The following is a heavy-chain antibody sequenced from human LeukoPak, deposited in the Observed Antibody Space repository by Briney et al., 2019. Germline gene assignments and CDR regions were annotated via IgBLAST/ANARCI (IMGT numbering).Heavy chain of an antibody. D-gene: IGHD5-18*01. Sequence: ASVKVSCKASGYTFTSYDINWVRQATGQGPEWMGVISPSGGSTTYAQKFQGRVTMTRDTSISTAYMELSRLRSDDTAVYYCARDFRAAMVSDWFDPWGQGTLVTVSS. CDR2: ISPSGGST. CDR1: GYTFTSYD. V-gene: IGHV1-46*01. J-gene: IGHJ5*02. CDR3: ARDFRAAMVSDWFDP.